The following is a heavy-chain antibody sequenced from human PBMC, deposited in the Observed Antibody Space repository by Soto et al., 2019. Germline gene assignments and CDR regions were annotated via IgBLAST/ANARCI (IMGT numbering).Heavy chain of an antibody. J-gene: IGHJ5*02. Sequence: EVQLVESGGGLVQPGGSLRLSCAASGFTVNNNYMSWVRQAPGKGLEWVSVIYSGGSTYYVDSVKGRFTMSRDNSKNTVYLQMNSLRAEDRAVYYCARDLYSSGWLTGFDPWGQGTLVTVSS. CDR1: GFTVNNNY. CDR2: IYSGGST. D-gene: IGHD6-19*01. CDR3: ARDLYSSGWLTGFDP. V-gene: IGHV3-66*01.